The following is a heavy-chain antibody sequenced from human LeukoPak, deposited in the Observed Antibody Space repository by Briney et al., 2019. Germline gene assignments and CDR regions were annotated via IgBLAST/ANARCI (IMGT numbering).Heavy chain of an antibody. V-gene: IGHV4-4*07. CDR3: ARAADIVVVVAATGWTWFDP. Sequence: PWDTLSLTCTVSGGSISSYYWSWIRQPAGRGLEWISRIYTSGSTNYNPSLKSRVTMSVDTSKNQFSLKLSSVTAADTAVYYCARAADIVVVVAATGWTWFDPWGQGTLVTVSS. CDR1: GGSISSYY. J-gene: IGHJ5*02. CDR2: IYTSGST. D-gene: IGHD2-15*01.